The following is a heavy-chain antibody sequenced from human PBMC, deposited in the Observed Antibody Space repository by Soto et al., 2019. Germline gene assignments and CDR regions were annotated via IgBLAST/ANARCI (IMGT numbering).Heavy chain of an antibody. V-gene: IGHV1-18*04. Sequence: QVLLVQSGPEVKEPGASVKVSCMTSGNTFTSNGFTWVRQAPGQGLEWMAWINANNGDTNYAQKIQGRVTLTTDTSTSTAYMELKSLRSDDTAVYYCARDPLRIYYRYGMNVWGQGTTVTVSS. J-gene: IGHJ6*02. CDR2: INANNGDT. CDR3: ARDPLRIYYRYGMNV. CDR1: GNTFTSNG. D-gene: IGHD3-3*01.